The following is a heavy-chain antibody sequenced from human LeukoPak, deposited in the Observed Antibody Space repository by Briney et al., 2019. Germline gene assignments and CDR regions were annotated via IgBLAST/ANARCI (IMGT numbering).Heavy chain of an antibody. D-gene: IGHD1-1*01. Sequence: GGSLRLSCAASGFTFSSYWMSWVRQAPGKGLEWVANIKQDGSEKYYVDSVKGRFTISRDNAKNSLYLQMNSLRADGTAVYYCAQDNTKRPYWGQGTLVTVSS. V-gene: IGHV3-7*03. J-gene: IGHJ4*02. CDR3: AQDNTKRPY. CDR2: IKQDGSEK. CDR1: GFTFSSYW.